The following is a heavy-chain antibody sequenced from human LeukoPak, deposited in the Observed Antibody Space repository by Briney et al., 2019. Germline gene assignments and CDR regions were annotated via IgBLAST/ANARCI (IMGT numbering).Heavy chain of an antibody. D-gene: IGHD1-26*01. Sequence: GGSLRLSCAASEFTFSSYEMNWVRRAPGKGLEWVSYISSSGSTIYYADSVKGRFTISRDNAKNSLYLQMNSLRAEDTAVYYCARDRGSRYYFDYWGQGTLVTVSS. CDR1: EFTFSSYE. V-gene: IGHV3-48*03. CDR2: ISSSGSTI. J-gene: IGHJ4*02. CDR3: ARDRGSRYYFDY.